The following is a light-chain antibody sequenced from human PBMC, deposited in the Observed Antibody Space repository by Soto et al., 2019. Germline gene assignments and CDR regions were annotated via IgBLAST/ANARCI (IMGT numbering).Light chain of an antibody. CDR2: GNS. Sequence: QAVVTQPPSVSGAPGQRVTISCTGSSSNIGAGYDVHWYQQLPGTAPKLLIYGNSNRPSGVPDRFSGYKSGTSASLAITGLQAEDEADYYCQSYDSSRRGVFGGGTKRTVL. CDR3: QSYDSSRRGV. V-gene: IGLV1-40*01. J-gene: IGLJ2*01. CDR1: SSNIGAGYD.